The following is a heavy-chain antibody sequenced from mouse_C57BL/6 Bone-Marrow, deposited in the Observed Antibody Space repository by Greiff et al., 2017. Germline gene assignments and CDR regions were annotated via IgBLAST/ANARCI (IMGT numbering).Heavy chain of an antibody. Sequence: QVQLKESGAELMKPGASVKLSCKATGYTFTGYWIEWVKQRPGHGLEWIGEILPGSGSTNYNEKLKGKATFTADTSSNTAYMQLSNLTTEDSAIYYCAREGLDYYGSSYGFDYWGQGTTLTVSS. D-gene: IGHD1-1*01. V-gene: IGHV1-9*01. J-gene: IGHJ2*01. CDR3: AREGLDYYGSSYGFDY. CDR2: ILPGSGST. CDR1: GYTFTGYW.